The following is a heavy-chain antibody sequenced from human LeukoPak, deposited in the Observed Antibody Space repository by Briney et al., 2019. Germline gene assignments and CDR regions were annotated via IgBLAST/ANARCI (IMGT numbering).Heavy chain of an antibody. V-gene: IGHV1-46*01. CDR3: ARDNSVGDYAWWFDP. D-gene: IGHD1-26*01. J-gene: IGHJ5*02. Sequence: ASAKVSCKASGYTFTSYYMHWVRQAPGQGLEWMGIINPSGGSTSYAQKFQGRVTMTRDMSTSTDYMELSSLRSDDTAVYFCARDNSVGDYAWWFDPWGQGTLVTVSS. CDR2: INPSGGST. CDR1: GYTFTSYY.